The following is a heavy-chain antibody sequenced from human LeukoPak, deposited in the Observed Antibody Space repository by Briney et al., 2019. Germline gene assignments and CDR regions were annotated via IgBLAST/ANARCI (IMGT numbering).Heavy chain of an antibody. Sequence: GASVKVSCKASGYTFTGYYMHWVRQAPGQGLEWMGWINPNSGGTNYAQKFQGRVTMTRDTSISTAYMELSRLRSDDTAVYYCARVSRYYDFWSGYWCLDYWGQGTLVTVSS. V-gene: IGHV1-2*02. CDR3: ARVSRYYDFWSGYWCLDY. CDR2: INPNSGGT. D-gene: IGHD3-3*01. J-gene: IGHJ4*02. CDR1: GYTFTGYY.